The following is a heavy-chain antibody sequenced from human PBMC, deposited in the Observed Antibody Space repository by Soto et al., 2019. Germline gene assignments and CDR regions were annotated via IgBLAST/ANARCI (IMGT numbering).Heavy chain of an antibody. CDR1: GDSVSNNGAT. D-gene: IGHD6-19*01. J-gene: IGHJ4*02. CDR2: AYYRSRWIY. Sequence: RSQTLSLTCAISGDSVSNNGATWNWIRQSPSRGLEWLGRAYYRSRWIYDYAMSVKSRISINPDTSKNQVSLQLNSVTPADTAVYYCARGPPDFLSAFDYWGRGTLVTVSS. V-gene: IGHV6-1*01. CDR3: ARGPPDFLSAFDY.